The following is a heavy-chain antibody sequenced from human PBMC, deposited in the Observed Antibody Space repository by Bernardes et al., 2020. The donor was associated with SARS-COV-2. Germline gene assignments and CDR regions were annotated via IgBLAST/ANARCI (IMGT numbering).Heavy chain of an antibody. CDR2: IDTDGSRT. V-gene: IGHV3-74*01. CDR1: GFTFSSYW. CDR3: VKGGLRLGELWGSD. D-gene: IGHD3-16*01. J-gene: IGHJ4*02. Sequence: GGSLRLSCTASGFTFSSYWMHWVRQAPGKGLVWVSHIDTDGSRTNYADSMKGRFTISRDNAKNTLYLQMNSLRDEDTAVYYCVKGGLRLGELWGSDWGQGTLVTVSS.